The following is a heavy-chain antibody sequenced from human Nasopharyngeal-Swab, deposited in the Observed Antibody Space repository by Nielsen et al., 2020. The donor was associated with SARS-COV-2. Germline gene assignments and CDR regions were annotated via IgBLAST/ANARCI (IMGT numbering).Heavy chain of an antibody. CDR3: ARGITMVQGVIITNYYYGMDV. Sequence: GESLKISCAASGFTFSSYGMHWVRQAPGKGLEWVAVIWYDGSNKYYADSVKGRFTISRDNSKNTLYLQMNSLSAEDTAVYYCARGITMVQGVIITNYYYGMDVWGQGTTVTVSS. V-gene: IGHV3-33*01. D-gene: IGHD3-10*01. J-gene: IGHJ6*02. CDR2: IWYDGSNK. CDR1: GFTFSSYG.